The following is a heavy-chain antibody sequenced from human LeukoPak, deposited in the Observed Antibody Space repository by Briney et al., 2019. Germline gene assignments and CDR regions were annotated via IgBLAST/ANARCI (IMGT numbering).Heavy chain of an antibody. D-gene: IGHD3-22*01. Sequence: ASVKVSCKASGYTFTGYYMHWVRQAPGQGLEWMGWINPNSGGTNYAQNFQGTVTMTRNTSISTAYMELSRLRSADTAVYYCARCAITMIVGETLDYWGQGNLVTVSS. CDR1: GYTFTGYY. CDR3: ARCAITMIVGETLDY. J-gene: IGHJ4*02. CDR2: INPNSGGT. V-gene: IGHV1-2*02.